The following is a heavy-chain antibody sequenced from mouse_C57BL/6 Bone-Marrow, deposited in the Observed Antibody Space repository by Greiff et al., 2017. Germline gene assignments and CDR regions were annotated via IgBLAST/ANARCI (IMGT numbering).Heavy chain of an antibody. Sequence: EVQVVESGGGLVQPGGSLSLSCAASGFTFTDYYMSWVRQPPGKALEWLGFIRNKANGYTTEYSASVKGRFTISRDNSQSILYLLMNALRAEDSATYYCARWGYYGSGFAYWGQGTLVTVSA. CDR3: ARWGYYGSGFAY. D-gene: IGHD1-1*01. CDR1: GFTFTDYY. J-gene: IGHJ3*01. V-gene: IGHV7-3*01. CDR2: IRNKANGYTT.